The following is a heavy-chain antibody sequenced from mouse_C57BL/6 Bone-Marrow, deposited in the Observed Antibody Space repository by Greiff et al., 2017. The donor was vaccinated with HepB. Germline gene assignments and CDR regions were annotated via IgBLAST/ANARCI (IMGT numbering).Heavy chain of an antibody. D-gene: IGHD1-1*01. CDR1: GYTFTDYE. Sequence: QVQLQQSGAELVRPGASVTLSCKASGYTFTDYEMHWVKQTPVHGLEWIGAIDPETGGTAYNQKFKGKAILTADKSSSTAYMELRSLTSEDSAVYYCTRHNYGSSFFDYWGQGTTLTVSS. J-gene: IGHJ2*01. CDR2: IDPETGGT. CDR3: TRHNYGSSFFDY. V-gene: IGHV1-15*01.